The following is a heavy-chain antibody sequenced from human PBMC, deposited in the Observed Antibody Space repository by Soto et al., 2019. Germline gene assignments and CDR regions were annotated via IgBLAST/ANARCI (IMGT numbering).Heavy chain of an antibody. CDR2: IIPIFGTA. V-gene: IGHV1-69*06. CDR3: ARGYCSSTSCSRMDV. D-gene: IGHD2-2*01. J-gene: IGHJ6*02. Sequence: ASVKVSCKASGGTFSSYAISWVRQAPGQGLEWMGGIIPIFGTANYAQKFQGRVTITGDKSTSTAYMELSSLGSEDTAVYYCARGYCSSTSCSRMDVWGQGTTVTVSS. CDR1: GGTFSSYA.